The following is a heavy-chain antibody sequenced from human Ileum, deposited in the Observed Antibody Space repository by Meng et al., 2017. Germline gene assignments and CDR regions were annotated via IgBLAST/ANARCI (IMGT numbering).Heavy chain of an antibody. J-gene: IGHJ4*02. CDR2: IYYNGSP. CDR1: GGSISSGDYY. Sequence: HVQLQESGPGLVKPSLILSLTCTVSGGSISSGDYYWSWIRQPPGKGLEWIGYIYYNGSPFYNPSLRSRVTISVDTSKDQFSLKLTSVTAADTAVYYCARERRHYYGSGSFDYWGQGILVTVSS. V-gene: IGHV4-30-4*01. CDR3: ARERRHYYGSGSFDY. D-gene: IGHD3-10*01.